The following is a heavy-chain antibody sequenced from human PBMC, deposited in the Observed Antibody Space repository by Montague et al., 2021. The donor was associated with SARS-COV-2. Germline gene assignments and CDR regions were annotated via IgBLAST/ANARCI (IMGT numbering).Heavy chain of an antibody. CDR1: GGSFNNYY. CDR2: IDQGGAT. Sequence: SETLSLTCAVYGGSFNNYYWSWIRQAPGKGLEWMGEIDQGGATNYSQSLRSRLILSVDTSKNQFSLKLTSVTAADTAVYFCARGQRQPFSFFGVLAGGTGRRCSGLDVWGLGTPVTVS. CDR3: ARGQRQPFSFFGVLAGGTGRRCSGLDV. J-gene: IGHJ6*02. V-gene: IGHV4-34*01. D-gene: IGHD3-3*01.